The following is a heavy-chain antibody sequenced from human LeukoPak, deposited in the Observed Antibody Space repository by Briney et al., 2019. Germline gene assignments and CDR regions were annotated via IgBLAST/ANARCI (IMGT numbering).Heavy chain of an antibody. CDR3: ARDPGGWQRWFDP. CDR2: IYYSGST. CDR1: GGSIITGGYY. J-gene: IGHJ5*02. Sequence: ASETLSLTCTVSGGSIITGGYYWPWIRQHPGKGLEWIGYIYYSGSTYYNPSLKSRVTMSVDTSKNQFSLMLTSVTAADTAVYYCARDPGGWQRWFDPWGQGTLVTVSS. V-gene: IGHV4-31*03. D-gene: IGHD2-15*01.